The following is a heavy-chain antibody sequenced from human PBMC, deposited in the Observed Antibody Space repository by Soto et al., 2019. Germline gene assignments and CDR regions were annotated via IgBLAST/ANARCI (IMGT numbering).Heavy chain of an antibody. CDR3: ARDPSWGGEYYYDSSGYYD. CDR2: IKQDGSEK. V-gene: IGHV3-7*04. CDR1: GFTFSSYW. Sequence: GGSLRLSCAASGFTFSSYWMSWVRQAPGKGLEWVANIKQDGSEKYYVDSVKGRFTISRDNAKNSLYLQMNSLRAEDTAVYYCARDPSWGGEYYYDSSGYYDWGQGTLVTVSS. J-gene: IGHJ4*02. D-gene: IGHD3-22*01.